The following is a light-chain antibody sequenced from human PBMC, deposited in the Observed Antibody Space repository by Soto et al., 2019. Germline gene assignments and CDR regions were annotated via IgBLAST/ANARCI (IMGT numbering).Light chain of an antibody. CDR1: QNIRSR. CDR2: DAS. Sequence: IQMTQSPSSLSASVGDRVTITCRASQNIRSRLAWFQQKPGKAPKLLIYDASSLESGVPQRFSGSGSGTEFTLTISSLQPDDFATYYCQQYRTFGQGTKVDIK. CDR3: QQYRT. V-gene: IGKV1-5*01. J-gene: IGKJ1*01.